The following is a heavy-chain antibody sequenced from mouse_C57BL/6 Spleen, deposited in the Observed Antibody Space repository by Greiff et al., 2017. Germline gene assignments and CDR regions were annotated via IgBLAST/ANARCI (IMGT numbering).Heavy chain of an antibody. D-gene: IGHD1-1*01. J-gene: IGHJ2*01. CDR3: ARSITTVVADY. CDR1: GYTFTSYW. CDR2: INPSNGGT. Sequence: QVQLQQPGTELVKPGASVKLSCKASGYTFTSYWMHWVKQRPGQGLEWIGNINPSNGGTNYNEKFKSKATLTEDKSSSTAYMQLSSLTSEDSAVYYSARSITTVVADYWGQGTTLTVSS. V-gene: IGHV1-53*01.